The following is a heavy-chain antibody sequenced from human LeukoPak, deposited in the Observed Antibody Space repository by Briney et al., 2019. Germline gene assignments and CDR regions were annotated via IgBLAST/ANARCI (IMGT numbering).Heavy chain of an antibody. D-gene: IGHD6-19*01. CDR1: GGSISSYY. J-gene: IGHJ6*02. CDR2: IYYSRST. V-gene: IGHV4-59*08. CDR3: ARLSGWLYGMDV. Sequence: SETLSLTCTVSGGSISSYYWSWIRQPPGKGLEWIGYIYYSRSTNYNPSLKSRVTISVDTSKNQFSLKLSSVTAADTAVYYCARLSGWLYGMDVWGQGTTVTVSS.